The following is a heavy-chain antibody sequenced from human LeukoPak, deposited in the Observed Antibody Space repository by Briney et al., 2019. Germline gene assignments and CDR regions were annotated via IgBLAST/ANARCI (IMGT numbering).Heavy chain of an antibody. Sequence: SETLSLTCTVSGGSISSYYWSWIRQPPGKGLERIGYIYYSGSTNYNPSLKSRVTISVDTSKNQFSLKLSSVTAADTAVYYCARADYGDYRLDVWGQGTTVTVSS. CDR3: ARADYGDYRLDV. V-gene: IGHV4-59*01. J-gene: IGHJ6*02. CDR1: GGSISSYY. CDR2: IYYSGST. D-gene: IGHD4-17*01.